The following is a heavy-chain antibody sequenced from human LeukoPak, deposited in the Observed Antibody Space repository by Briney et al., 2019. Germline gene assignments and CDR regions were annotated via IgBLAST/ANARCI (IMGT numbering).Heavy chain of an antibody. Sequence: PGGSLRLSCAASGFTFSSYWMSWVRQAPGKGLEWVANIKQDGSEKYYVDSVKGRFTISRDNAKNTLYLQMNSLRAEDTAVYYCASDSKGVGASYYYMDVWGKGTTVTVSS. V-gene: IGHV3-7*01. D-gene: IGHD1-26*01. J-gene: IGHJ6*03. CDR3: ASDSKGVGASYYYMDV. CDR2: IKQDGSEK. CDR1: GFTFSSYW.